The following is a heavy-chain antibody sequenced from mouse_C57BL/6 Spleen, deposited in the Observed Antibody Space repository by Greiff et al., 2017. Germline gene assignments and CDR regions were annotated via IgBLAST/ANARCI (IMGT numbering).Heavy chain of an antibody. D-gene: IGHD4-1*01. V-gene: IGHV1-69*01. CDR1: GYTFTSYW. CDR3: ARGGLTGTENYFGY. Sequence: QVQLQQSGAELVMPGASVKLSCKASGYTFTSYWMHWVKQRPGQGLEWIGEIDPSDSYTNYNQKFKGKSTLTVDKSSSTAYMQLSSLTSEDSAVYYGARGGLTGTENYFGYWGQGATLTVSS. CDR2: IDPSDSYT. J-gene: IGHJ2*01.